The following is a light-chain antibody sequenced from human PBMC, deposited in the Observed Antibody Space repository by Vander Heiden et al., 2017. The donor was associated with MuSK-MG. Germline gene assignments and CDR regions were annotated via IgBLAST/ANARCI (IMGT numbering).Light chain of an antibody. Sequence: DIQMTQSPSTLSASVGDRVTITCRASQSISNWLAWYQQKPGKAPKLLIYDASSLESGVPSRFSGSGYGTEFTLTIICRQPDDFAPYYCQQHNSYLPFTFGQGTKMEIK. V-gene: IGKV1-5*01. CDR1: QSISNW. CDR3: QQHNSYLPFT. CDR2: DAS. J-gene: IGKJ2*01.